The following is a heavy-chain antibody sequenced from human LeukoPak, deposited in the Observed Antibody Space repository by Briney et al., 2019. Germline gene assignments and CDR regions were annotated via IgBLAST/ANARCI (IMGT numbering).Heavy chain of an antibody. D-gene: IGHD5-18*01. CDR1: GYSFTSYW. CDR2: IYPGDSDT. V-gene: IGHV5-51*01. CDR3: ARLRVDTAMPPGYYSDY. J-gene: IGHJ4*02. Sequence: GESLKISCKGSGYSFTSYWIGWVRQMPGKGLEWMGIIYPGDSDTRYSPSFQGQVTISADKSISTAYLQWSSLKASDTAMYYCARLRVDTAMPPGYYSDYWGQGTLVTVSS.